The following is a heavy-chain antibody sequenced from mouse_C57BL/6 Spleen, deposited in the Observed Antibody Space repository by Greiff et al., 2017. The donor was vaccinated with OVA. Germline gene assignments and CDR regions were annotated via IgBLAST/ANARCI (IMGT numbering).Heavy chain of an antibody. D-gene: IGHD1-1*01. CDR2: IDPETGGT. Sequence: VQLQESGAELVRPGASVTLSCKASGYTFTDYEMHWVKQTPVHGLEWIGAIDPETGGTAYNQKFKGKAILTADKSSSTAYMELRSLTSEDSAVYYCSGSRGYWGQGTTLTVSS. V-gene: IGHV1-15*01. CDR3: SGSRGY. J-gene: IGHJ2*01. CDR1: GYTFTDYE.